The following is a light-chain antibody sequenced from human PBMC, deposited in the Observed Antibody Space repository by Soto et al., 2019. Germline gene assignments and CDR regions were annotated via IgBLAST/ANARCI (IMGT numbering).Light chain of an antibody. Sequence: EIVMTQSPATLSVSPGEGATLSSKASQNVYNNLAWYQQRPGQPPRLLIYDASSRATVISARFSGRGYGTKFTLAISSLQSEDFAVYFCQQCRNWPLTFGGGTQVEIK. CDR2: DAS. CDR3: QQCRNWPLT. J-gene: IGKJ4*01. CDR1: QNVYNN. V-gene: IGKV3-15*01.